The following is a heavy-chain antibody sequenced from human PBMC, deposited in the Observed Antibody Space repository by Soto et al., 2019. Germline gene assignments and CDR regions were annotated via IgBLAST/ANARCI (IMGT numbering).Heavy chain of an antibody. V-gene: IGHV3-15*01. CDR1: GFTFSHVW. Sequence: EVQLVESGGGLVKPGGSLRLSCAASGFTFSHVWMSWVRQAPGKGLEWVGRIKRKTDGGTTDYAAPVKGRFTISRDDSKNTLYVQMNSLKTDDTAVYYCTTEQDCSSTTCPGTFDYWGQGTRVTVSS. D-gene: IGHD2-2*01. CDR2: IKRKTDGGTT. J-gene: IGHJ4*02. CDR3: TTEQDCSSTTCPGTFDY.